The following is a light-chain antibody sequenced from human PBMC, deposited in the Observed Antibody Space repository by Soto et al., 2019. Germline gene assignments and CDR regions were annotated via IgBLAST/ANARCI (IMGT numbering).Light chain of an antibody. J-gene: IGKJ4*01. CDR1: QDIGNF. CDR2: AAS. V-gene: IGKV1-27*01. CDR3: QKCKVAPFT. Sequence: ILMTQSQYSLSAFVGDRVTITCRASQDIGNFLAWYQQKPGKVPKLLIYAASTLQSGVPSRFIGSGSGTDFTLTISSLQPEDVATYYCQKCKVAPFTVGGGAKVDIK.